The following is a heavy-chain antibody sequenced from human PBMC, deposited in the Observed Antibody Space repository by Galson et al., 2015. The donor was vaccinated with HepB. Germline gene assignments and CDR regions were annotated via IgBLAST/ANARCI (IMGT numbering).Heavy chain of an antibody. J-gene: IGHJ6*02. CDR1: GFTFSSYG. V-gene: IGHV3-30*18. Sequence: SLRLSCAASGFTFSSYGMNWVCQAPGKGLEWVAVISYDGGNKYYADSVKGRFTISRDNSKNTLYLQMNSLRAEDTAVYYCAKDRGGSGSIPYAAHYYYYGMDVWGQGTTVTVSS. D-gene: IGHD1-26*01. CDR3: AKDRGGSGSIPYAAHYYYYGMDV. CDR2: ISYDGGNK.